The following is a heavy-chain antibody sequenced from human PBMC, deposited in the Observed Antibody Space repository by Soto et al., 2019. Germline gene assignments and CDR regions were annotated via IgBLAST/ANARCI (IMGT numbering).Heavy chain of an antibody. V-gene: IGHV3-30*03. CDR3: ATSGHMDYYYYYYMDV. CDR2: ISYGGSNK. CDR1: GFTFSSYG. D-gene: IGHD6-25*01. J-gene: IGHJ6*03. Sequence: PGGSLRLSCAASGFTFSSYGMHWVRQAPGKGLEWVAVISYGGSNKYYADSVKGRFTISRDNSKNTLYLQMNSLRAEDTAVYYCATSGHMDYYYYYYMDVWGKGTTVTVSS.